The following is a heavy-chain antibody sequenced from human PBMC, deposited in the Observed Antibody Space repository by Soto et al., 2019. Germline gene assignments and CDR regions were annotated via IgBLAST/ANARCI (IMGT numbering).Heavy chain of an antibody. D-gene: IGHD5-12*01. V-gene: IGHV3-49*03. J-gene: IGHJ3*02. CDR1: GLTFGDYA. Sequence: GGSLRLSCTASGLTFGDYAMSWFRQAPGKGLEWVGFIRSRVYGTTEYAASVNGRFTISRDDSKNIACLHMNSLKTEDTAVYYCTSGTGGDGYNYDAFDIWGQGTMVTVSS. CDR3: TSGTGGDGYNYDAFDI. CDR2: IRSRVYGTT.